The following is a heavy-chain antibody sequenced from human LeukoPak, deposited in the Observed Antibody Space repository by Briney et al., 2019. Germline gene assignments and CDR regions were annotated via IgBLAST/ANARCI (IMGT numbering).Heavy chain of an antibody. CDR2: INPSGGST. V-gene: IGHV1-46*01. CDR3: ARGPGPEIDY. CDR1: GYTFTSYY. Sequence: ASVKVSCKASGYTFTSYYMHWVRQAPGQGLEWMGIINPSGGSTSYAQKFQGRVTMTRNTSISTAYMELSSLRSEDTAVYYCARGPGPEIDYWGQGTLVTVSS. J-gene: IGHJ4*02.